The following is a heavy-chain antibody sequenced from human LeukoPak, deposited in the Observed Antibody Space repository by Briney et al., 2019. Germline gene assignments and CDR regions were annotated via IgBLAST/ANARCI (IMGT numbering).Heavy chain of an antibody. CDR3: AKVLLSVVITTSFDY. CDR1: GFTFSSYA. J-gene: IGHJ4*02. CDR2: ISGSGGST. Sequence: PGGSLRLSCAASGFTFSSYAMSWVRQAPGKGLEWVSAISGSGGSTYYADSVKGRFTISRDNSKNTLYLQMNSLRAEDTTVYYCAKVLLSVVITTSFDYWGQGTLVTVSS. V-gene: IGHV3-23*01. D-gene: IGHD3-22*01.